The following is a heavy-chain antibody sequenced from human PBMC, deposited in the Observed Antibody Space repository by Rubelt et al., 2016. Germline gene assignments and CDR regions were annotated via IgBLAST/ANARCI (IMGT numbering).Heavy chain of an antibody. CDR2: ISQSGII. CDR3: ARLVNLRGVSNLYFDY. V-gene: IGHV4-34*01. Sequence: QEPLQQWGTGLLKPSETLSLTCAVYDGSFRGYYWGWIRQPPGKGLEWIAEISQSGIINDNPSLERRVTVSVDISKNQFSLKLSSETVQDTAMYYCARLVNLRGVSNLYFDYWGQGTLVTVSS. CDR1: DGSFRGYY. D-gene: IGHD3-10*01. J-gene: IGHJ4*02.